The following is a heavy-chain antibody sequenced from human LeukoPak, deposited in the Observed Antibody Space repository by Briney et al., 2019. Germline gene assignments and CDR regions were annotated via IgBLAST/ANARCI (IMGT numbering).Heavy chain of an antibody. D-gene: IGHD1-1*01. CDR1: GFTFSSHD. CDR3: AKAERGAFDI. J-gene: IGHJ3*02. CDR2: IRFEGSNK. V-gene: IGHV3-30*02. Sequence: PGGSLRLSCAASGFTFSSHDMHWVRQAPGKGLEWVAFIRFEGSNKYYADSVKGRFPISRDNSKNTLYLQMSSLRAEDTAMYYCAKAERGAFDIWGQGTMVIVSS.